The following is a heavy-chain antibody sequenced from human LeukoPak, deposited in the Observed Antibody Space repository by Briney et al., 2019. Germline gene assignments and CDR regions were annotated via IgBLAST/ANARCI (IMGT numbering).Heavy chain of an antibody. CDR2: LTGGGGGT. CDR1: GFTFSAYA. J-gene: IGHJ5*02. V-gene: IGHV3-23*01. CDR3: ARGRYYYDSSGYYYNNWFDP. D-gene: IGHD3-22*01. Sequence: PGGSLRLSCEASGFTFSAYAMTWVRQAPGKGLEWVSGLTGGGGGTSYADSVKGRFTISRDNSKNTLYLQMNSLRAEDTAVYYCARGRYYYDSSGYYYNNWFDPWGQGTLATVSS.